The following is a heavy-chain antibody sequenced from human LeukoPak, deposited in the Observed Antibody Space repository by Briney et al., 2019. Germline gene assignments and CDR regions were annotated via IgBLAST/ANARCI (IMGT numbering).Heavy chain of an antibody. J-gene: IGHJ4*02. Sequence: SETLSLTCTVSGGSISSYYWSWIRQPPGKGLEWIGSLSYSGSTFYNPSLKSRVTISGDTSKNQFSLNLSSVTAADTAVYYCASLKRWELPNFDYWGQGTLVTVSS. CDR2: LSYSGST. V-gene: IGHV4-59*05. D-gene: IGHD1-26*01. CDR1: GGSISSYY. CDR3: ASLKRWELPNFDY.